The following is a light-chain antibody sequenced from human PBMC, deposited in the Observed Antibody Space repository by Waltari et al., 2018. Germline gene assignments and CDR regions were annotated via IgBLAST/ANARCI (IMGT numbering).Light chain of an antibody. CDR1: ESVTNN. Sequence: EIVMTQSPATLSVSPGERATTSCRASESVTNNLAWYQKRPGHPPRLLIHGAVTRATEIAARFTGSGSGTEFTLTISNLQSEDFAVYYCQQYNNWPITFGGGTKVEIK. J-gene: IGKJ4*01. V-gene: IGKV3-15*01. CDR3: QQYNNWPIT. CDR2: GAV.